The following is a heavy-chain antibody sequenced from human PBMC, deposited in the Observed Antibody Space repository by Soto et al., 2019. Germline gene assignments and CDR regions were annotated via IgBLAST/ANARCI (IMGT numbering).Heavy chain of an antibody. J-gene: IGHJ5*02. D-gene: IGHD3-22*01. CDR2: VHHSGTT. Sequence: SETLSLTCTVSGGSISSYYWTWIRQSPGKGPEWIGYVHHSGTTNYNPSLKSRVTISVDRSKNQFSLNLNAVTAADTAVYYCARANRPITMTYLNWFDPWGQGTLVTVSS. CDR1: GGSISSYY. V-gene: IGHV4-59*12. CDR3: ARANRPITMTYLNWFDP.